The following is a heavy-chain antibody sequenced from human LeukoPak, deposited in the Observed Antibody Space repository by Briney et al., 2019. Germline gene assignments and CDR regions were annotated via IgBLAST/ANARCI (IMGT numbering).Heavy chain of an antibody. J-gene: IGHJ4*02. Sequence: PGWSLRLSYAASGFTFTAYLIHWVRQAPGKGLEWVAVMSSDGNAMFYADSVKGRFTISRDNSKNTLYLQMNSLRAEDTAVYYCVRESEYYFDHSASFDYWGQGTLVIVSS. CDR2: MSSDGNAM. CDR1: GFTFTAYL. CDR3: VRESEYYFDHSASFDY. D-gene: IGHD3-22*01. V-gene: IGHV3-30-3*01.